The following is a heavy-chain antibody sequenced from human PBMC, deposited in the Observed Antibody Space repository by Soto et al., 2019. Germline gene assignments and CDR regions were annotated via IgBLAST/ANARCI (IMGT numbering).Heavy chain of an antibody. CDR2: IYYSGST. V-gene: IGHV4-59*01. J-gene: IGHJ5*02. Sequence: PSETLSLTCTVSGGSISSYYWSWIRQPPGKGLEWIGYIYYSGSTNYNPSLMSRVTISVDTSKNQFSLKLSSVTAADTAVYYCARDRAYYDILTGYGGPCFWFDPWGQGTLVTVSS. CDR3: ARDRAYYDILTGYGGPCFWFDP. D-gene: IGHD3-9*01. CDR1: GGSISSYY.